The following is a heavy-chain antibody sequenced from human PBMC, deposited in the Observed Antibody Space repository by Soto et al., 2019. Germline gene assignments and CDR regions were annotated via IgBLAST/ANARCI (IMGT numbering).Heavy chain of an antibody. D-gene: IGHD6-19*01. Sequence: SQTLSLTCVISGDSVSSNSAAWDWIRQSPSRGLEWLGRTYYRSKWFNDYAVAVKGRITINPDTSKNHFSLQLNSVTPEDTAVYYCARSTGWFDYWGQGTLVTVSS. V-gene: IGHV6-1*01. J-gene: IGHJ4*02. CDR3: ARSTGWFDY. CDR2: TYYRSKWFN. CDR1: GDSVSSNSAA.